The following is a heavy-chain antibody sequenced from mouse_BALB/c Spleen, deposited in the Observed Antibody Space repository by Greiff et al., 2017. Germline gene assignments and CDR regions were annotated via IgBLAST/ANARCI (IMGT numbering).Heavy chain of an antibody. CDR2: IRNKANGYTT. V-gene: IGHV7-3*02. D-gene: IGHD2-4*01. Sequence: DVHLVESGGGLVQPGGSLRLSCATSGFTFTDYYMSWVRQPPGKALEWLGFIRNKANGYTTEYSASVKGRFTISRDNSQSILYLQMNTLRAEDSATYYCARVYYDSPWFAYWGQGTLVTVSA. CDR3: ARVYYDSPWFAY. J-gene: IGHJ3*01. CDR1: GFTFTDYY.